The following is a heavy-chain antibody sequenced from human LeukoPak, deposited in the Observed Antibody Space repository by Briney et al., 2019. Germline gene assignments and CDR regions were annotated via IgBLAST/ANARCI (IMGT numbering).Heavy chain of an antibody. CDR3: ARDLRAWVGATDEMGDFDY. V-gene: IGHV7-4-1*02. CDR2: VNTNTGNP. Sequence: PGASVKVSCKASGYTFTSCDINWVRQATGQGLEWMGWVNTNTGNPTYAQGFTGRFVFSLDTSVSTAYLQISSLKAEDTAVYYCARDLRAWVGATDEMGDFDYWGQGTLVTVSS. J-gene: IGHJ4*02. D-gene: IGHD1-26*01. CDR1: GYTFTSCD.